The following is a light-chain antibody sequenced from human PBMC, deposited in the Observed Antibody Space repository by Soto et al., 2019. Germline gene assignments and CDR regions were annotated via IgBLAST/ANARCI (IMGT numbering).Light chain of an antibody. V-gene: IGLV1-44*01. Sequence: QSVLNQPPSASGTPGQRVTISCSGSSSNIGSNTVNWYQQLPGTAPKLVIYSNNQRPSGVPDRFSGSKSGTPASLAISGLQSEDEADYYCVAWDDSLNGYVVFGGGTKVTVL. CDR1: SSNIGSNT. J-gene: IGLJ2*01. CDR3: VAWDDSLNGYVV. CDR2: SNN.